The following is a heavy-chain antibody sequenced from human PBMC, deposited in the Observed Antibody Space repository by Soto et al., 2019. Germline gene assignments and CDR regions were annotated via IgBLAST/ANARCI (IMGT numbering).Heavy chain of an antibody. Sequence: PGGSLRLSCAASGFTFSSYSMNWVRQAPGKGLEWVSSISSSSSYIYYADSVKGRFTISRDNAKNSLYLQMNSLRAEDTAVYYCARAIVAGTDWFDPWGQGTPVTVSS. J-gene: IGHJ5*02. CDR2: ISSSSSYI. V-gene: IGHV3-21*01. D-gene: IGHD6-19*01. CDR1: GFTFSSYS. CDR3: ARAIVAGTDWFDP.